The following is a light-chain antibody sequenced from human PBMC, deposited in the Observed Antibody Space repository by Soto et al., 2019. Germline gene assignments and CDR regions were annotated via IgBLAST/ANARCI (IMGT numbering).Light chain of an antibody. CDR2: DAS. J-gene: IGKJ1*01. CDR3: LQYETFSGT. Sequence: DIQMTQSPSTLSASVGDRVTITCRASQSISSWLAWYQQKPGKAPKLLISDASSFKSGVPSRFSGSGSGTEFTLTISSLQPDDFATYYCLQYETFSGTFGPGTKVEI. CDR1: QSISSW. V-gene: IGKV1-5*01.